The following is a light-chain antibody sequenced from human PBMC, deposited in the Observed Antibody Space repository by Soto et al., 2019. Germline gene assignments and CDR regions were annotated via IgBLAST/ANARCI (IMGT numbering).Light chain of an antibody. V-gene: IGKV1-27*01. CDR2: AAS. J-gene: IGKJ4*01. CDR3: QKYNRAPLT. Sequence: DIQMTQSPSSLSASVGDTVTITCRAIQDISNYLAWYQQKPGRVPKVLIYAASTLQSGVPSRFSAIGSGTYFTLTISSLQPEDVATYYCQKYNRAPLTFGGGTKVEIK. CDR1: QDISNY.